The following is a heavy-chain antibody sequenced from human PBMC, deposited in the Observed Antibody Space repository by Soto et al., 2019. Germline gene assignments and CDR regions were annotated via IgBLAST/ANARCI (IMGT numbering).Heavy chain of an antibody. D-gene: IGHD3-3*01. CDR3: ARHPQRITIAAN. Sequence: GGSLRLSCAASGFTFDYYWMHWVRQAPGKGLVWVSRVHSGGTTTTYADSVKGRFTISRDTSRNQFSLKLSSVTAADTAVYYCARHPQRITIAANWGQGTLVTVSS. CDR1: GFTFDYYW. V-gene: IGHV3-74*01. CDR2: VHSGGTTT. J-gene: IGHJ4*02.